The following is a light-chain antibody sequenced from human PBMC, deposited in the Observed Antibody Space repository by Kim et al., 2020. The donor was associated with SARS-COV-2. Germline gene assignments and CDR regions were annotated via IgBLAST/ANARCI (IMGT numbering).Light chain of an antibody. CDR1: SLRSDY. V-gene: IGLV3-19*01. Sequence: ALGPTVSITCQGDSLRSDYASWYQQKPGQAPVLVIYGKNNRPSGIPDRFSGSSSGNTASLTITGAQAEDEADYYCNSRDSSGNHWVFGGGTQLTVL. CDR3: NSRDSSGNHWV. J-gene: IGLJ3*02. CDR2: GKN.